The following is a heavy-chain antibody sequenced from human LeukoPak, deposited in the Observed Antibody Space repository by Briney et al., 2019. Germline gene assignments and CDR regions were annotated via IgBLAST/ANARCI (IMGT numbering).Heavy chain of an antibody. CDR2: ISAYNGNT. V-gene: IGHV1-18*04. D-gene: IGHD3-9*01. CDR3: ARDPRNVLRYFDWLSGSWFDP. CDR1: GYTFTSYG. Sequence: APVKVSFKASGYTFTSYGISWVRQAPGQGLEWMGWISAYNGNTNYAQKLQGRVTMTTDTSTSTAYMELRSLRSDDTAVYYCARDPRNVLRYFDWLSGSWFDPWGQGTLVTVSS. J-gene: IGHJ5*02.